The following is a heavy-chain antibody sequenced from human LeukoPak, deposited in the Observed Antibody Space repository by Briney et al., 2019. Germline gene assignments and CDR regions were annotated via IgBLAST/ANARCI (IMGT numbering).Heavy chain of an antibody. J-gene: IGHJ6*03. V-gene: IGHV4-59*01. CDR3: ARVRYCSGGSCYFNYYYYYYMDV. CDR1: GGSISGYY. CDR2: IYYSGST. D-gene: IGHD2-15*01. Sequence: SETLSLTCTVSGGSISGYYWSWIRQPPGKGLEWIAYIYYSGSTNYNPSLKSRVTISVDTSKNQFSLKLSSVTAADTAVYYCARVRYCSGGSCYFNYYYYYYMDVWGKGTTVTVSS.